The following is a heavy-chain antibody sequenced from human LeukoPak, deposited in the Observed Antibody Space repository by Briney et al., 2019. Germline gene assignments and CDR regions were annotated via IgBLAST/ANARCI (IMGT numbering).Heavy chain of an antibody. CDR2: INSDGSST. CDR3: TREKDYYDSSGYYSDAVDI. D-gene: IGHD3-22*01. Sequence: PGGSLRLSCAASGFTFSSYWMHWVRQAPGKGLVWVSRINSDGSSTSYADSVKGRFTISRDNAKNTLYLQMNSLRAEDTAVYYCTREKDYYDSSGYYSDAVDIWGQGKKVTASS. CDR1: GFTFSSYW. V-gene: IGHV3-74*01. J-gene: IGHJ3*02.